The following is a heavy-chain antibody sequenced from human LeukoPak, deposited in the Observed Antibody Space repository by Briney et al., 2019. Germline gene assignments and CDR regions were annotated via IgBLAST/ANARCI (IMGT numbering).Heavy chain of an antibody. CDR3: ARVETATLGS. CDR1: GYIFATYT. V-gene: IGHV1-3*01. D-gene: IGHD5-18*01. J-gene: IGHJ4*02. Sequence: ASVKVSCKASGYIFATYTIHWVRQAPGQRLEWMGWINAGNGNIKYSQKFQGRVTITTDTSASTAYMELSSLRSEDTAVYYCARVETATLGSWGQGTLVTVSS. CDR2: INAGNGNI.